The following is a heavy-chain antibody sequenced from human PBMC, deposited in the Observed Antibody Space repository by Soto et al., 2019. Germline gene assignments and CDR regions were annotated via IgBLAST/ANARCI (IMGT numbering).Heavy chain of an antibody. D-gene: IGHD1-26*01. CDR1: GYSFASHW. J-gene: IGHJ4*02. V-gene: IGHV5-51*01. CDR3: ARYSGSYWHYLDF. Sequence: PGESLKISCKGSGYSFASHWVAWVRQMLEKGLEWIGTIYPGDSDTKYSSAFRGHVTISADTSVSTAYLQWRNLEATDSAIYYCARYSGSYWHYLDFWGQGTLVTVSS. CDR2: IYPGDSDT.